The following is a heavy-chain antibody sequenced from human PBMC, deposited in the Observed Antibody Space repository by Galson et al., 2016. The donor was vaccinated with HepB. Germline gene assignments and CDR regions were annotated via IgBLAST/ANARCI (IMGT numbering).Heavy chain of an antibody. J-gene: IGHJ5*02. V-gene: IGHV4-31*03. Sequence: TLSLTCTVSGGSISSSGGYWSWLRQHPGKGLEWIGYSFYTGSTYYSQSLKSRVTISVDTSKNQFSLKLSSVTAADTAVYYCARSFGVVSTWFDPWGPGTLVTVSS. D-gene: IGHD3-3*01. CDR1: GGSISSSGGY. CDR2: SFYTGST. CDR3: ARSFGVVSTWFDP.